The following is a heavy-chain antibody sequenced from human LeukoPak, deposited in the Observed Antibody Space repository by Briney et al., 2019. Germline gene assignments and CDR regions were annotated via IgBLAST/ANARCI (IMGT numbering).Heavy chain of an antibody. D-gene: IGHD3-22*01. V-gene: IGHV3-53*01. CDR1: GFTVSSNY. CDR3: ARDDSSGFPVFDY. J-gene: IGHJ4*02. CDR2: IYSGGST. Sequence: PGGSLRLSCAASGFTVSSNYMSCVRQAPGKGLEWVSVIYSGGSTYYADSVKGRFTISRDNSKNTLYLQMNSLRAEDTAVYYCARDDSSGFPVFDYWGQGTLVTVSS.